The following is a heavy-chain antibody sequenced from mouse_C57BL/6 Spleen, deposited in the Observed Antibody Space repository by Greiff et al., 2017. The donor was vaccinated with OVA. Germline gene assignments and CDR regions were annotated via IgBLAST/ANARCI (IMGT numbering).Heavy chain of an antibody. CDR1: GFTFSDYY. V-gene: IGHV5-16*01. CDR3: ARETTYDVYAMDY. D-gene: IGHD2-3*01. Sequence: DVKLVESEGGLVQPGSSMKLSCTASGFTFSDYYMAWVRQVPEKGLEWVANINYDGSSTYYLDSLKSRFIISRDNAKNILYLQMSSLKSEDTATYYCARETTYDVYAMDYWGQGTSVTVSS. CDR2: INYDGSST. J-gene: IGHJ4*01.